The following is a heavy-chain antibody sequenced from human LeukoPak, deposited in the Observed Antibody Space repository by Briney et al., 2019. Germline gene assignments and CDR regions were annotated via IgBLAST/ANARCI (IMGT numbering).Heavy chain of an antibody. J-gene: IGHJ5*02. D-gene: IGHD1-1*01. V-gene: IGHV4-61*01. CDR3: ARDGMTAHWNNWFDP. Sequence: SETLSLTCTVSGGSISTSNYYWGWIRQPPGKGLEWIGYIYYSGSTNYNPSLKSRVTISVDTSKNQFSLKLSSVTAADTAVYYCARDGMTAHWNNWFDPWGQGTLVTVSS. CDR1: GGSISTSNYY. CDR2: IYYSGST.